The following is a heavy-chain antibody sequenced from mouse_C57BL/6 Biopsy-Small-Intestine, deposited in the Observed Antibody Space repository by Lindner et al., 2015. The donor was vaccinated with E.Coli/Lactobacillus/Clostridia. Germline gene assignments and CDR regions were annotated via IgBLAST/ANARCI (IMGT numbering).Heavy chain of an antibody. CDR1: GFSLSTYT. CDR3: ARGRSGWVLDV. J-gene: IGHJ1*01. V-gene: IGHV1-66*01. D-gene: IGHD1-3*01. Sequence: SVKVSCKASGFSLSTYTLHWVRQAPGQSLEWLGWRHAGNDQTEYSQKFQGRVTITRDTAANTAYMELSSLRSEDMAVYYCARGRSGWVLDVWGQGTTVTVSS. CDR2: RHAGNDQT.